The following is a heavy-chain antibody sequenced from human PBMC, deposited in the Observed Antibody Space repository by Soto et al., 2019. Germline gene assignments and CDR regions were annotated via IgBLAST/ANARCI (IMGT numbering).Heavy chain of an antibody. V-gene: IGHV4-39*01. D-gene: IGHD2-21*01. CDR2: IYYSGST. CDR1: GGSISSSSYY. J-gene: IGHJ4*02. Sequence: PSETLSLTCTVSGGSISSSSYYWGWIRQPPGKGLEWIGSIYYSGSTYYNPSLKSRVTISVDTSKNQFSLKLSSVTAADTAVYYCARLRWAQFPYFDYWGQGTLVTVS. CDR3: ARLRWAQFPYFDY.